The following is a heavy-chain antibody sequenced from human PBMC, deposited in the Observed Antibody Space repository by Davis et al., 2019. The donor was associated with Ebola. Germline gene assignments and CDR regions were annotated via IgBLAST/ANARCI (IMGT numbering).Heavy chain of an antibody. CDR3: ARGLGWIQLWLDY. CDR1: GFTFSTYS. Sequence: GRSLRLSCAASGFTFSTYSLNWVRQAPGKGLEWISYISSGSNTIYYADSVKGRFTISRDNAQNSLYLEMNSLRDDDTAVYYCARGLGWIQLWLDYWGQGTLVTVSS. J-gene: IGHJ4*02. V-gene: IGHV3-48*02. D-gene: IGHD5-18*01. CDR2: ISSGSNTI.